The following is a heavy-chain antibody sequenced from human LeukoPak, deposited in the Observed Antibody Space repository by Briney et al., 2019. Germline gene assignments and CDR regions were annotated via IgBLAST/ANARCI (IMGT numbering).Heavy chain of an antibody. D-gene: IGHD5-18*01. CDR3: ARASGYSYGPPGYYYYGMDV. V-gene: IGHV4-4*07. Sequence: SETLSLTCTVSGGSISSYYWSWIRQPAGKGLEWIGRIYTSGSTNYNPSLKSRVTMSVDTSKNQFSLKLSSVTAADTAVYYCARASGYSYGPPGYYYYGMDVWGQGTTVTVSS. CDR2: IYTSGST. J-gene: IGHJ6*02. CDR1: GGSISSYY.